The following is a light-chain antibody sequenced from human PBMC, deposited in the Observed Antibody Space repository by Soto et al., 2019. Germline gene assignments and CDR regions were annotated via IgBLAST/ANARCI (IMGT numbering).Light chain of an antibody. CDR3: QQRSNWPPVT. CDR1: QSVSSSY. V-gene: IGKV3D-20*02. J-gene: IGKJ1*01. CDR2: DAS. Sequence: EVVVTRSPATLSVSPGERATLSCSAIQSVSSSYLIWYQQKPGQAPRLLIFDASKRATGIPARFSGTGSGTDFTLTISSLEPEDVAVYYCQQRSNWPPVTFGQGTKVDI.